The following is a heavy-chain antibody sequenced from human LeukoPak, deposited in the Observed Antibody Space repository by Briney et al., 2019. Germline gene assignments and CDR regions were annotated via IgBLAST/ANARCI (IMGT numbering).Heavy chain of an antibody. Sequence: SETLSLTCTVSGGSISSSSYYWGWIRQPPGKGLEWIGSIYYSGSTYYNPSLKSRVTISVDTSKNQFSLKLSSVTAVDTAVYYCARRGYSYGVIDYWGQGTLVTVSS. CDR3: ARRGYSYGVIDY. D-gene: IGHD5-18*01. CDR2: IYYSGST. J-gene: IGHJ4*02. CDR1: GGSISSSSYY. V-gene: IGHV4-39*01.